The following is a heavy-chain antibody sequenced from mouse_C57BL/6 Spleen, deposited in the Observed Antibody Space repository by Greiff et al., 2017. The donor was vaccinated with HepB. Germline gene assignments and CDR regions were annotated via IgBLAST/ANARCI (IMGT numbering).Heavy chain of an antibody. CDR1: GYAFSSYW. CDR2: IYPGDGDT. V-gene: IGHV1-80*01. D-gene: IGHD1-1*01. J-gene: IGHJ1*03. Sequence: QVQLKQSGAELVKPGASVKISCKASGYAFSSYWMNWVKQRPGKGLEWIGQIYPGDGDTNYNGKFKGKATLTADKSSSTAYMQLSSLTSEDSAVYFCARDYYGSSYEYVDVWGTGTTVTVSS. CDR3: ARDYYGSSYEYVDV.